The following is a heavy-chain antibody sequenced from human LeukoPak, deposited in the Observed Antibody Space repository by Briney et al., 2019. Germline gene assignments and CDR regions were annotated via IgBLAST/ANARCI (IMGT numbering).Heavy chain of an antibody. D-gene: IGHD1-26*01. Sequence: GGSLRLSCAASGFTFNIYWMSWVRQAPGQGLEWVANIKQDGSDKYSVDSVKGRFTISRDNAKNSVFLQMNSLRAEDTAVYYCAKDKYSTSGSCFDYWGQGTLVTVS. CDR3: AKDKYSTSGSCFDY. J-gene: IGHJ4*02. CDR2: IKQDGSDK. V-gene: IGHV3-7*03. CDR1: GFTFNIYW.